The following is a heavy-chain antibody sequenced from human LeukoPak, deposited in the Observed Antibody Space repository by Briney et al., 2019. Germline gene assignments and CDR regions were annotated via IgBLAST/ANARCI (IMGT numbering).Heavy chain of an antibody. CDR1: GYTFTSYG. CDR2: ISAYNGNT. V-gene: IGHV1-18*01. Sequence: GASVKVSCKASGYTFTSYGISWVRQAPGQGLEWMGWISAYNGNTNYAQKFQGRVTMTRNTSISTAYMELSSLRSEDTAVYYCARGARYFDWLSEYYFDYWGQGTLVTVSS. J-gene: IGHJ4*02. CDR3: ARGARYFDWLSEYYFDY. D-gene: IGHD3-9*01.